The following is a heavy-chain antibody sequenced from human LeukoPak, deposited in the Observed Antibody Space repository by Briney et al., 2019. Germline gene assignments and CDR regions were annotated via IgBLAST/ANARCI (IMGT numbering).Heavy chain of an antibody. V-gene: IGHV1-2*02. CDR3: AGSETKVY. CDR1: GYTFTGYY. CDR2: INPNTGGT. D-gene: IGHD6-6*01. J-gene: IGHJ4*02. Sequence: ASVNVSCKTSGYTFTGYYMHWVRQAPGQGLEWMGWINPNTGGTNYAQKFQGRVTMTRDTSITTGYMELSSLTSDDTAVYYCAGSETKVYWGQGTLVTVSS.